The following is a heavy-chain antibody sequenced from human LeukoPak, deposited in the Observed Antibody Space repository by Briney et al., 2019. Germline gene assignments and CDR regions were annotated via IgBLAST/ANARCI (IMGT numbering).Heavy chain of an antibody. CDR2: ISGSGAST. CDR3: AKSRSSSSTSCYNY. V-gene: IGHV3-23*01. J-gene: IGHJ4*02. Sequence: GGSLRLSCAASGFPFSSYAMNWVRQAPGKGLEWVSAISGSGASTYYADSVKDRFILSRDDSKNTLYLQMNSLRAEDTAVYYCAKSRSSSSTSCYNYWGQGTLVTVSS. CDR1: GFPFSSYA. D-gene: IGHD2-2*02.